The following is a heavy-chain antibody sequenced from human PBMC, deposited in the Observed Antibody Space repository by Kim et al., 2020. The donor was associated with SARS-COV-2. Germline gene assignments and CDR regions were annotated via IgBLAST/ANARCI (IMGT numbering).Heavy chain of an antibody. D-gene: IGHD2-2*01. J-gene: IGHJ3*02. V-gene: IGHV4-59*13. CDR2: IYYSGST. CDR3: ARTISSSSQAFDI. Sequence: ETLSLTCTVSGGSIRSYYWSWIRQAPGKGLEWIGYIYYSGSTNYNPSLNSRVTISVDTSKNQFSLKLSSVTAADTAVYYCARTISSSSQAFDIWGQGTMV. CDR1: GGSIRSYY.